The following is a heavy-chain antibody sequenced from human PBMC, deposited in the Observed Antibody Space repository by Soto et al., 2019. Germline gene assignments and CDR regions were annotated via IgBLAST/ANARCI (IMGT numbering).Heavy chain of an antibody. J-gene: IGHJ4*02. V-gene: IGHV5-10-1*03. Sequence: EVQLVQSGAEVKKPGESLRLSCQGSGYRFINYWISWVRQMPGKGLERVGRIDPSDSYTEYSPSFQGHVTISIDTAINTAFLEWRSLQASDTAMYYCVRHGNGTPFYFDFWGRGTLVPVSS. CDR3: VRHGNGTPFYFDF. CDR1: GYRFINYW. D-gene: IGHD1-1*01. CDR2: IDPSDSYT.